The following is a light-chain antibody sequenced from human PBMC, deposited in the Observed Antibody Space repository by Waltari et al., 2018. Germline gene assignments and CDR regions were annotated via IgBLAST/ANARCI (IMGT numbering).Light chain of an antibody. Sequence: DIVMTQSPLSLPVTPGEPASISCRSSQSLLHSNGRNYLNWYLQKPGQSPQVLIYLGSNRASGVPDRFSGSGSGSDFTLTISSLQPEDFAAYYCQQSYGKPYTFGQGTKLEIK. V-gene: IGKV2-28*01. CDR2: LGS. J-gene: IGKJ2*01. CDR3: QQSYGKPYT. CDR1: QSLLHSNGRNY.